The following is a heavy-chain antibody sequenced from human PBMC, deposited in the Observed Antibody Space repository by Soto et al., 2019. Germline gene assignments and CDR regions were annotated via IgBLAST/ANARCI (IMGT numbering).Heavy chain of an antibody. CDR1: GFSLSTSGVG. CDR2: IYWDDSK. Sequence: QITLKESGPTLVRPTQTLTLTCAFSGFSLSTSGVGVGWIRQPPGKALEWLAVIYWDDSKHYTPSLRSRLTITQYTSKNQVVLTMTNMDPMDTGTYYCAHKGPEDWPLDYWGQGTLVTVSS. V-gene: IGHV2-5*02. J-gene: IGHJ4*02. CDR3: AHKGPEDWPLDY. D-gene: IGHD3-9*01.